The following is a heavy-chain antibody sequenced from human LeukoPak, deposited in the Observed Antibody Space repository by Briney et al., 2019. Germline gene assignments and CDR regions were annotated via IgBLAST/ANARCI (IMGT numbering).Heavy chain of an antibody. J-gene: IGHJ4*02. CDR1: GFTFSSYA. Sequence: GRSLRLSCAASGFTFSSYAMHWVRQAPGKGVEWVAVISYDGSNKYYADSVKGRFTISRDNSKNTLYLQMNSLRAEDTAVYYCARDSAGDLDYWGQGTLVTVSS. CDR2: ISYDGSNK. CDR3: ARDSAGDLDY. D-gene: IGHD7-27*01. V-gene: IGHV3-30-3*01.